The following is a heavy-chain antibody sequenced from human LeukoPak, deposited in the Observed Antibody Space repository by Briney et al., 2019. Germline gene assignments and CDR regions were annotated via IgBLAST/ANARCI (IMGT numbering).Heavy chain of an antibody. CDR2: ISSSSSYI. J-gene: IGHJ3*02. V-gene: IGHV3-21*01. CDR1: GFTFSSYS. CDR3: AKRAVYGSGSYGDAFDI. D-gene: IGHD3-10*01. Sequence: PGGSLRLSCAASGFTFSSYSMNWVRQAPGKGLEWVSSISSSSSYIYYADSVKGRFTISRDNAKNSLYLQMNSLRAEDTAVYYCAKRAVYGSGSYGDAFDIWGQGTMVTVSS.